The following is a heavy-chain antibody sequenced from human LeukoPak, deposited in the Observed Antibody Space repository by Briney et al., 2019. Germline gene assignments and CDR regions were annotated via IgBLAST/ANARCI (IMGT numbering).Heavy chain of an antibody. D-gene: IGHD3-22*01. Sequence: SETLSLTCTVSGGSISTYYWSWIRQPAGKGLEWIGRIYTSGSTNYNPSLKSRVTISVDTSKNQFSVKLSSVTAADTAVYYCARVLHYYDSSGYYRLNWFDPWGQGTLVTVSS. V-gene: IGHV4-4*07. CDR2: IYTSGST. J-gene: IGHJ5*02. CDR1: GGSISTYY. CDR3: ARVLHYYDSSGYYRLNWFDP.